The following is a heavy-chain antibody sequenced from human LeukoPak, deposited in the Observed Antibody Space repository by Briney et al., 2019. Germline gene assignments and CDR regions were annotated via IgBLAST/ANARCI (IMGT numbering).Heavy chain of an antibody. V-gene: IGHV4-30-2*01. CDR1: GGSISSGGYY. J-gene: IGHJ4*02. D-gene: IGHD4-17*01. CDR2: TYHSGST. Sequence: SETLSLTCTVSGGSISSGGYYWSWIRQPPGKGLEWIGYTYHSGSTYYNPSLKSRVTISVDRSKNQFSLKLSSVTAADTAVYYCARGPAGFTTTSTGDYWGQGTLVTVSS. CDR3: ARGPAGFTTTSTGDY.